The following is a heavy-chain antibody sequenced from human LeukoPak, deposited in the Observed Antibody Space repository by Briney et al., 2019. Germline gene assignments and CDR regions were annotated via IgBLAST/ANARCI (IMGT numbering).Heavy chain of an antibody. CDR2: ISASRST. J-gene: IGHJ4*02. Sequence: SETLSLTCTVSGDSISSGNSYWNWIRQPAGKGLEWIGRISASRSTDYSPSLKSRVTISVDTSKNQFSLKLSSVTAADTAVYYCARGEMATMYYFDYWGQGTLVTVSS. V-gene: IGHV4-61*02. CDR1: GDSISSGNSY. D-gene: IGHD5-24*01. CDR3: ARGEMATMYYFDY.